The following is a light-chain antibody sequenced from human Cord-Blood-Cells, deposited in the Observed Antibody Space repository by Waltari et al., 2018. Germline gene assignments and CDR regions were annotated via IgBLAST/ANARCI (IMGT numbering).Light chain of an antibody. Sequence: QSALTQPASVSGSPGQSITISCTGTSSDVGSYNLVSWYQQHPGKAPKLMIYDVSKRPSVVSNRCSGSKSGHTASLTISGLQAEAEADYYCCSYAGSSTLVFGGGTKLTVL. CDR3: CSYAGSSTLV. V-gene: IGLV2-23*02. CDR1: SSDVGSYNL. J-gene: IGLJ3*02. CDR2: DVS.